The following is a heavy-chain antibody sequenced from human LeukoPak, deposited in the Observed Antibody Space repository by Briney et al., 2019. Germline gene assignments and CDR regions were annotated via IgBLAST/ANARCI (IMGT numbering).Heavy chain of an antibody. CDR3: ARQHDSYYYYYIDV. Sequence: SETLSLTCVVSGYSISNGYYWVWIRPPPGKGLEWIGSLYHSDTVYYNTALESRVSMSVDTSKNQFTLKLSFVTAADTAVYYCARQHDSYYYYYIDVWGSGTTVTVSS. CDR1: GYSISNGYY. J-gene: IGHJ6*03. V-gene: IGHV4-38-2*01. CDR2: LYHSDTV.